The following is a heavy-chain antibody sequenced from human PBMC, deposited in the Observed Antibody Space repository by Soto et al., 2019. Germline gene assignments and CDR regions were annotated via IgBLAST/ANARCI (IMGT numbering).Heavy chain of an antibody. CDR1: GGTFSSYA. Sequence: SVKVSCKASGGTFSSYAISWVRQAPGQGLEWMGGIIPIFGTANYAQKFQGRVTITADESTSTAYMELSSLRSEDTAVYYCKGEDDSSGYYYSRDAFDIWGQGTMVTVSS. J-gene: IGHJ3*02. CDR2: IIPIFGTA. V-gene: IGHV1-69*13. CDR3: KGEDDSSGYYYSRDAFDI. D-gene: IGHD3-22*01.